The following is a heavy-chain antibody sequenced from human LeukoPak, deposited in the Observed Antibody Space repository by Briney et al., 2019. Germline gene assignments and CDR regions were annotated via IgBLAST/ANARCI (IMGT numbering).Heavy chain of an antibody. Sequence: GGSLILSCATSGFTISSYGVNWVRQAPGKGLEWVSYISNSGSTIHYADSVKGRLTVSRDKAKKSLYLQMNSLRAEDTGVYYCARFPMVPTMGYWGQGTLVTVSS. CDR3: ARFPMVPTMGY. CDR2: ISNSGSTI. J-gene: IGHJ4*01. D-gene: IGHD5-12*01. V-gene: IGHV3-48*03. CDR1: GFTISSYG.